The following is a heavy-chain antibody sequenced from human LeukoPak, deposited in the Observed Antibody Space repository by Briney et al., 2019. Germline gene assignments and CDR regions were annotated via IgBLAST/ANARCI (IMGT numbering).Heavy chain of an antibody. J-gene: IGHJ4*02. CDR3: ARDLSWYGDYFDY. CDR1: GFTFSSYS. CDR2: ISSSSSTI. Sequence: GGSLRLSCAASGFTFSSYSMNWVRQAPGKGREGVSYISSSSSTIYYADSVKGRFTISRNNAKNTLYLQMNSLRGEDTAVYYCARDLSWYGDYFDYWGQGTLVTVSS. V-gene: IGHV3-48*01. D-gene: IGHD6-13*01.